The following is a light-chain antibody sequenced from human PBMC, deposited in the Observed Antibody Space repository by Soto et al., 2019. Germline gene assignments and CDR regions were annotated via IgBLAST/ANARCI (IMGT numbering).Light chain of an antibody. CDR3: QQYNSYPWT. CDR1: QTISRW. Sequence: IKMTQSPSTLSASVGDRVTIPCRASQTISRWLDWYQQKPGKAPKLLIYEASSLESGVPSRFSGSGSGTEFTLTISSLQPDDFATYYCQQYNSYPWTFGQGTKV. CDR2: EAS. J-gene: IGKJ1*01. V-gene: IGKV1-5*03.